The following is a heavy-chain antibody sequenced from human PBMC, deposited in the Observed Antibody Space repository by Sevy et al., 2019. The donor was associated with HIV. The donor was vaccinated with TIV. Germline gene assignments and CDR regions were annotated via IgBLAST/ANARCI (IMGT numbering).Heavy chain of an antibody. D-gene: IGHD2-2*01. J-gene: IGHJ4*02. Sequence: GGSLRLSCAASGFTFSNAWMSWVRQAPGKGLEWVGRIKSKTDGGTTDYTAPVKGRFTISRADSKNTLYLQMNSLKTEAAAVYYCTSGEVPAALDYWGQGTLVTVSS. CDR2: IKSKTDGGTT. V-gene: IGHV3-15*01. CDR1: GFTFSNAW. CDR3: TSGEVPAALDY.